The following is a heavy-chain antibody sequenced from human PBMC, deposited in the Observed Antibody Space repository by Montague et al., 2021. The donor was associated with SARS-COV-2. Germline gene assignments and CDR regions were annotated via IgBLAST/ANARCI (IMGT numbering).Heavy chain of an antibody. V-gene: IGHV4-59*08. D-gene: IGHD3-10*01. CDR2: IYYSGTT. CDR3: AATDYFASGKYGF. Sequence: SETLSLTCTVSGGSTSGYFWSWIRQSPGKGLEWIGYIYYSGTTKYNPALKSRVAISLETSKNQFSLKLNSVTAADTAAYYCAATDYFASGKYGFWGQGTWVTVSS. J-gene: IGHJ4*02. CDR1: GGSTSGYF.